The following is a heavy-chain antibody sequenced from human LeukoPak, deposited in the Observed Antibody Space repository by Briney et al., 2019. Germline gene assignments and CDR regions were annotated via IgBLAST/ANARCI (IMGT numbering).Heavy chain of an antibody. J-gene: IGHJ4*02. Sequence: GGSPRLSCAASGFTFSSYWMHWVRQAPGKGLVWVSRINSDGSSTSYADSVKGRFTISRDNAKNTLYLQMNSLRAEDTAVYYCARAGGDDILTGYRDYFDYWGQGTLVTVSS. V-gene: IGHV3-74*01. CDR1: GFTFSSYW. CDR2: INSDGSST. CDR3: ARAGGDDILTGYRDYFDY. D-gene: IGHD3-9*01.